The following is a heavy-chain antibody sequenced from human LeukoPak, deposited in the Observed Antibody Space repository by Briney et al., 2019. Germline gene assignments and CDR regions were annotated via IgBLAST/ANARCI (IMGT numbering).Heavy chain of an antibody. CDR2: FSYSGST. CDR3: ARAIYRGSGSYYNV. D-gene: IGHD3-10*01. Sequence: SETLSLTCSVSGASISSSSDYWGWIRQPPGKGLEWIGSFSYSGSTYYNSSLKSRVTISVDTSNNQFSLRLNSVTAADTAVYYCARAIYRGSGSYYNVWGQGTLVTVSS. CDR1: GASISSSSDY. V-gene: IGHV4-39*07. J-gene: IGHJ4*02.